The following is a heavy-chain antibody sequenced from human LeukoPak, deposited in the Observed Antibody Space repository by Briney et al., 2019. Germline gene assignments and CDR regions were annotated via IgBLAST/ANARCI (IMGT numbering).Heavy chain of an antibody. CDR2: TYYRSTWYN. CDR3: ARRLTQYDCFDP. CDR1: GNSVSSNRVT. V-gene: IGHV6-1*01. D-gene: IGHD2-2*01. J-gene: IGHJ5*02. Sequence: SQTVSLTCAISGNSVSSNRVTWNWIRQSPSRGLELLGRTYYRSTWYNDYAVSVRGRITVNPDTSKNQFSLHLNSVTPEDTAVYYCARRLTQYDCFDPWGQGILVTVSS.